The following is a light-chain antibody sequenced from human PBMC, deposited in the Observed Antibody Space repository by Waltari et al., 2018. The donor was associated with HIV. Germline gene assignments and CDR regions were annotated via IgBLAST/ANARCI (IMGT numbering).Light chain of an antibody. Sequence: DIQMTQSPSSLSASVGDTVSITCRASQSVSNKVIWYQQKPGKATKVLIYDASSLQSGVPSRFSGSGSGTVFTLTINSLQPDDFATYFCHQSYSSPQTFGPGTKVDIK. CDR3: HQSYSSPQT. CDR2: DAS. V-gene: IGKV1-39*01. CDR1: QSVSNK. J-gene: IGKJ3*01.